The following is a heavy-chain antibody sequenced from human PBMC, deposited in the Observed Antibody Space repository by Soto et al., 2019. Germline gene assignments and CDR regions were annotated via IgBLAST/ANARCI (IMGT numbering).Heavy chain of an antibody. V-gene: IGHV3-23*01. CDR1: GFTFRSYA. Sequence: EVQLLESGGGLVQPGGSLRLSCAVSGFTFRSYARSWVRQAPGKGPEWVSVISAGGSNTYYAESVKGRFTISRDNSKNTLYLKMNSLRDEDTAVYYCAKKGPPRDAFDIWGQGTMVTVST. J-gene: IGHJ3*02. CDR3: AKKGPPRDAFDI. CDR2: ISAGGSNT.